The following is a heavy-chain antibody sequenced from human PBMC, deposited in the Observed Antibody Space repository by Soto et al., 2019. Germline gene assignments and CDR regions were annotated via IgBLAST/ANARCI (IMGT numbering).Heavy chain of an antibody. D-gene: IGHD3-10*01. CDR1: GFTFSRYA. CDR3: ARSRSGAVADSFDF. J-gene: IGHJ4*02. CDR2: ISRDGTNK. V-gene: IGHV3-30*04. Sequence: PGGSLRLSCAASGFTFSRYAIHWVRQAPGKGLEWVAVISRDGTNKYYVGSVKGRFTISRDNSRNTLYLQMNSLRHEDAAVYYCARSRSGAVADSFDFWGQGXLVTVYS.